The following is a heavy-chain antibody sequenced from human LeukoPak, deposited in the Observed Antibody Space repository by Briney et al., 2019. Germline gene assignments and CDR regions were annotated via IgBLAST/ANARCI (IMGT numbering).Heavy chain of an antibody. Sequence: GGSLRLSCAASGFTFSGYWMHWVRPAPGKGLVWVSRIRGDGSSTSYADSVKGRFTISRDNVKNTLYLEMNSLRDEDTAVYHCARSDWFDPWGQGTLVTVSS. V-gene: IGHV3-74*01. CDR2: IRGDGSST. CDR3: ARSDWFDP. J-gene: IGHJ5*02. CDR1: GFTFSGYW.